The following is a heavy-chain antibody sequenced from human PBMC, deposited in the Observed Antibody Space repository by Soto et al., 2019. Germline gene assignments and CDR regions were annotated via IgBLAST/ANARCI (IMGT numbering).Heavy chain of an antibody. CDR3: ARGTGWYFFDY. CDR1: GDSISTTTYY. D-gene: IGHD6-19*01. J-gene: IGHJ4*02. V-gene: IGHV4-31*03. CDR2: ISYSGTT. Sequence: QVQLQESGPGLVKPSQTLPLTCSVSGDSISTTTYYWTWIRQHPGKGLEWIGYISYSGTTSYNPSLKGRLTISVDTSENHFSLTLTSVTAADAAVYYCARGTGWYFFDYWGQGTLVTVSS.